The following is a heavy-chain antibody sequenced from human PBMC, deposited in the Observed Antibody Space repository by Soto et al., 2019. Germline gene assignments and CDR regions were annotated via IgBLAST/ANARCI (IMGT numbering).Heavy chain of an antibody. J-gene: IGHJ4*02. V-gene: IGHV3-15*01. Sequence: GGSLRLSCAASGFTFSNAWMTWVRQAPGKGLEWVGRIKSKTDGGTTDYAAPVKGRFTISRDNSKSTLYLQMSSLRAEETALYYCASVHYYDTSGYLSKSVYWGLGT. D-gene: IGHD3-22*01. CDR2: IKSKTDGGTT. CDR3: ASVHYYDTSGYLSKSVY. CDR1: GFTFSNAW.